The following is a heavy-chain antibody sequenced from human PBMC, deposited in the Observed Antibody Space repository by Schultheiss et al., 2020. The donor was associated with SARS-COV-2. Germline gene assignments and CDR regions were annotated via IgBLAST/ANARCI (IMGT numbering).Heavy chain of an antibody. CDR3: ARRRYDRLQSRYFDL. CDR2: MNPNSGNT. V-gene: IGHV1-8*02. CDR1: GYTFTGYY. Sequence: ASVKVSCKASGYTFTGYYMHWVRQATGQGLEWMGWMNPNSGNTGYAQKFQGRVTMTRNTSISTAYMELSSLRSEDTAVYYCARRRYDRLQSRYFDLWGRGTLVTVSS. J-gene: IGHJ2*01. D-gene: IGHD5-24*01.